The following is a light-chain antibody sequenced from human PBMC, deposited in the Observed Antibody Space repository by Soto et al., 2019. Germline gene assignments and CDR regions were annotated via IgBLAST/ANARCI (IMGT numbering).Light chain of an antibody. CDR2: GAS. CDR1: QTLXTY. V-gene: IGKV3-15*01. Sequence: IVMTQSPATLSVSPGGRATLSCRASQTLXTYLCWYWQRPGQAPRLLIPGASARATGIPARFRGSGSGKEFTLTITNLQSEDFAVYYCQQYDNLPTWTFGQGTKVDIK. J-gene: IGKJ1*01. CDR3: QQYDNLPTWT.